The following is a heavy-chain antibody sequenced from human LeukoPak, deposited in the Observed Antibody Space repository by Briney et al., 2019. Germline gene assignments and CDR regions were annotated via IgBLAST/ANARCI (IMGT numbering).Heavy chain of an antibody. CDR1: GGSFSGYY. Sequence: KPSETLSLTCAVYGGSFSGYYWSWIRQPPGKGLEWIGEINHSGSTNYNPSLKSRVTISVDTSKNQFSLKLSSVTAADTAVYYCARHHKTYHYDSSGYQGGTYYFDYWGQGTLVTVSS. V-gene: IGHV4-34*01. CDR3: ARHHKTYHYDSSGYQGGTYYFDY. D-gene: IGHD3-22*01. J-gene: IGHJ4*02. CDR2: INHSGST.